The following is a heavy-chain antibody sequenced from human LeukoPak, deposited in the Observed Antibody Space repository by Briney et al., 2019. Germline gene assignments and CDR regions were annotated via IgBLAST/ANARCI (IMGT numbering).Heavy chain of an antibody. CDR3: ARDLGAYYYDSSGSQPGDAFDI. Sequence: ASVKVSCKASGFTFTGYYMHWVRQAPGQGLEWMGWINPNSGGTNYAQKFQGRVTMTRDTSISTAYMELSRLRSDDTAVYYCARDLGAYYYDSSGSQPGDAFDIWGQGTVVTVSS. D-gene: IGHD3-22*01. CDR1: GFTFTGYY. J-gene: IGHJ3*02. CDR2: INPNSGGT. V-gene: IGHV1-2*02.